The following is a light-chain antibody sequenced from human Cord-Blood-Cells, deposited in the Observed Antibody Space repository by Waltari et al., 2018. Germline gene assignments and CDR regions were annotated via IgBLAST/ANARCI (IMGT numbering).Light chain of an antibody. CDR3: CSYAGSSTFNVV. CDR1: SSDVGSYNL. CDR2: EVS. J-gene: IGLJ2*01. V-gene: IGLV2-23*02. Sequence: QSALTQPASVSGSPGQSITIPCTGPSSDVGSYNLVSCYQQHPGKAPKLMIYEVSKRPSGVSNRFSGSKSGNTASLTISGLQAEDEADYYCCSYAGSSTFNVVFGGGTKLTVL.